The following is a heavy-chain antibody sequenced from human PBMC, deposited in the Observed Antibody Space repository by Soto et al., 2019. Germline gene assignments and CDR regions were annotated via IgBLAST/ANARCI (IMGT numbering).Heavy chain of an antibody. J-gene: IGHJ6*02. Sequence: LSLTCTVSGGSISSGDYYWSWIRQPPGKGLEWIGYIYYSGSTYYNPSLKSRVTISVDTSKNQFSLKLSSVTAADTAVYYCARLAARPGESYYYGMDVWGQGTMVTVSS. CDR3: ARLAARPGESYYYGMDV. V-gene: IGHV4-30-4*01. CDR1: GGSISSGDYY. CDR2: IYYSGST. D-gene: IGHD6-6*01.